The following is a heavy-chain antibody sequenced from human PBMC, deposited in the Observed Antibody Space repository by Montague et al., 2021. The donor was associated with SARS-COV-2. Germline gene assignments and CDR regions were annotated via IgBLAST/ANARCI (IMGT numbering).Heavy chain of an antibody. V-gene: IGHV4-39*07. J-gene: IGHJ6*02. CDR1: GGSISSSSYY. CDR3: ASDKAAYIVVVSAVPLADGMDD. CDR2: IYYSGST. Sequence: SETLSLTCTVSGGSISSSSYYWGWIRQPPGKGLEWIGSIYYSGSTYYNPSLKSRVTISVDTSKNQFSLKLSSVTDAETAVYYCASDKAAYIVVVSAVPLADGMDDWGQGTTVTVSS. D-gene: IGHD2-2*01.